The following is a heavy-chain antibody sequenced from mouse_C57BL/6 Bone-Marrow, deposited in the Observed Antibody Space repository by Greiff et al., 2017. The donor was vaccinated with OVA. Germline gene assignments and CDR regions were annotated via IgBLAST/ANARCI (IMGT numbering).Heavy chain of an antibody. V-gene: IGHV5-15*04. J-gene: IGHJ2*01. CDR2: ISNLAYSI. D-gene: IGHD1-3*01. Sequence: EVKLVESGGGLVQPGGSLKLSCAASGFTFSDYGMAWVRQAPRKGPEWVAFISNLAYSIYYADTVTGRFTISRENAKNTLDLEMSRLRSEDTAMYYCARHNPSLFFDYWGQGTTLTVSS. CDR3: ARHNPSLFFDY. CDR1: GFTFSDYG.